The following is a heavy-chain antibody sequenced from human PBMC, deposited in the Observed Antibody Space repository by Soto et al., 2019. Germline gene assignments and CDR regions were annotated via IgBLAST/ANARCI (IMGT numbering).Heavy chain of an antibody. V-gene: IGHV3-23*01. CDR3: ARIWAPRGYSYGDFDF. D-gene: IGHD5-18*01. CDR2: ISASGGTT. CDR1: GFTFNAYA. Sequence: EVQLLESGGGSVQPGGSLRLSCAASGFTFNAYAMGWVRQAPGQGLEWVSSISASGGTTHYADSVKGRFTVSRDYSKNTLYLQMNNLRAEDTALYYCARIWAPRGYSYGDFDFWGQGTLVTVSS. J-gene: IGHJ4*02.